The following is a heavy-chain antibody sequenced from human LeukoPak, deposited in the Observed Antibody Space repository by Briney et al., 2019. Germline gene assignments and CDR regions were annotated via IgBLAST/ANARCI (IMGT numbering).Heavy chain of an antibody. V-gene: IGHV5-51*01. CDR1: GSSFTRHW. Sequence: RGESLKISCKGSGSSFTRHWIGWVRQMPGKGLEWMGIIYPGESDTRYSPSFQGQVTISADISINTAYLQWSSLKVSDTAMYYCARRGRGDPYYFMDVWGKGTTVIVSS. CDR3: ARRGRGDPYYFMDV. CDR2: IYPGESDT. D-gene: IGHD3-16*01. J-gene: IGHJ6*03.